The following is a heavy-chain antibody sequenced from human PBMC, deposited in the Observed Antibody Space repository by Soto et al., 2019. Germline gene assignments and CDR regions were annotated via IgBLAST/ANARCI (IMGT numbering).Heavy chain of an antibody. D-gene: IGHD2-2*01. CDR3: ARDCTSTSCYGVQVY. CDR1: GGSMFDYY. V-gene: IGHV4-4*07. Sequence: QVQLQESGPGLVKPSETLSLNCSVSGGSMFDYYWSWIRQSAGKGLQWIGRISASGHSNYNPSVQGRVTMSVDTSKNQLSLRLTSVSAADSAVYYCARDCTSTSCYGVQVYWGQGSLVTVSS. J-gene: IGHJ4*02. CDR2: ISASGHS.